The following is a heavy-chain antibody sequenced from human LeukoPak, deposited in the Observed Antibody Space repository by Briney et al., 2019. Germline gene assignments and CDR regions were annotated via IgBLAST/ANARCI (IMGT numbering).Heavy chain of an antibody. J-gene: IGHJ5*02. CDR3: ARHRYDFWSGYSNPNWFDP. CDR2: IYYSGST. V-gene: IGHV4-39*01. Sequence: PSETLSLTCTVSGGSISSSSYYRGWIRQPPGKGLEWIGSIYYSGSTYYNPSLKSRVTISVDTSKNPFSLKLSSVTAADTAVYYCARHRYDFWSGYSNPNWFDPWGQGTLVTVSS. D-gene: IGHD3-3*01. CDR1: GGSISSSSYY.